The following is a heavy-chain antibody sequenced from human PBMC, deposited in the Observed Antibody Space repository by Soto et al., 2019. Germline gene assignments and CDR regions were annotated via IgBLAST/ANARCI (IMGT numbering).Heavy chain of an antibody. CDR3: TTDITGRPIDY. CDR1: GFTFSNAW. CDR2: IKSKTDGGTT. J-gene: IGHJ4*02. D-gene: IGHD3-3*01. Sequence: EVQLVESGGGLVKPGGSLRLSCAASGFTFSNAWMSWVRQAPGKGLEWVGRIKSKTDGGTTDYAAPVKGRFTISRDDSKNTPYLQMNSLKTEDTAVYYCTTDITGRPIDYWGQGTLVTVSS. V-gene: IGHV3-15*01.